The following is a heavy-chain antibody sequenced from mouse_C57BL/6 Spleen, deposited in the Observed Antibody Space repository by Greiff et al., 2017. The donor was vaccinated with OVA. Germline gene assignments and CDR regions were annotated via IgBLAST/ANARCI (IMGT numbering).Heavy chain of an antibody. D-gene: IGHD2-1*01. V-gene: IGHV1-50*01. CDR2: IDPSDSYT. J-gene: IGHJ3*01. Sequence: VQLQQSGAELVKPGASVKLSCKASGYTFTSYWMQWVKQRPGQGLEWIGEIDPSDSYTNYNQKFKGKATLTVDTSSSTAYMQLSSLTSEDSAVYYCARQGAYGNPFAYWGQGTLVTVSA. CDR3: ARQGAYGNPFAY. CDR1: GYTFTSYW.